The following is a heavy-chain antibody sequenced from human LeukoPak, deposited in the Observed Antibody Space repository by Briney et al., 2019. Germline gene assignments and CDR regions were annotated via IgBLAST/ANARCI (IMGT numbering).Heavy chain of an antibody. CDR3: ARSGVYCSGGSCYSGKLWFDP. Sequence: GGSLRLSCTASGFTFSNYWMTWVRQAPGKGLEWVANIKQDGSEQYYVDSVKGRFTVPRDNAKNSLYLQMNSLRAEDTAVYHCARSGVYCSGGSCYSGKLWFDPWGQGTLVTVSS. CDR2: IKQDGSEQ. V-gene: IGHV3-7*01. D-gene: IGHD2-15*01. J-gene: IGHJ5*02. CDR1: GFTFSNYW.